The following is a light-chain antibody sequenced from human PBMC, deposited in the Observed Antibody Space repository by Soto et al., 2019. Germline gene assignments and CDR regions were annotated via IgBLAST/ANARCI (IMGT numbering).Light chain of an antibody. Sequence: DIQMTQSPSSLSASVGDRVTITCRASESISSYLNWYQQKPGKAPKLLIYAASSLQSGVPSRFSGSGSGTDFTLTISSLQPEEFATYYCQQSYSTPPWTFGQGTKVDI. V-gene: IGKV1-39*01. CDR1: ESISSY. CDR3: QQSYSTPPWT. CDR2: AAS. J-gene: IGKJ1*01.